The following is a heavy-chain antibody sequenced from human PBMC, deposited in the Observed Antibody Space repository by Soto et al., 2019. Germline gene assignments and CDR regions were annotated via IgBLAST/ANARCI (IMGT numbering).Heavy chain of an antibody. J-gene: IGHJ5*02. CDR1: GGSFSGYY. V-gene: IGHV4-34*01. CDR2: INHSGST. D-gene: IGHD3-3*01. CDR3: ARDDFWSGPNSFDP. Sequence: SETLSLTCAVYGGSFSGYYWSWIRQPPGKGLEWIGEINHSGSTNYNPSLKSRVTISVDTSKNQFSLKLSSVTAADTAVYYCARDDFWSGPNSFDPWGQGTLVTVSS.